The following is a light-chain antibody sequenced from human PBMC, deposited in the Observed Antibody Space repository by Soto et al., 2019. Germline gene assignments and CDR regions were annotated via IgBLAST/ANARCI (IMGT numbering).Light chain of an antibody. CDR1: SSDVGGYNY. J-gene: IGLJ3*02. V-gene: IGLV2-14*01. Sequence: QSALTQPASVSGSPGQSITISCTGTSSDVGGYNYVSWYQQHPGKAPKLMIYEVSIRPSRVYNRFWASKSGNTASLTISGEQDEDVGNYYCSSYTSSSTPWVFGGGTKLTVL. CDR2: EVS. CDR3: SSYTSSSTPWV.